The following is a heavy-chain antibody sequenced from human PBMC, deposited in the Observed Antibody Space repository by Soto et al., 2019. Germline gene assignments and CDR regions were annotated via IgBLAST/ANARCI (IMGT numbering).Heavy chain of an antibody. CDR2: ISSSSSYT. D-gene: IGHD6-13*01. CDR1: GFTFSDYY. J-gene: IGHJ3*02. CDR3: ARDIAAAGTDAFDI. Sequence: QVQLVESGGGLVKPGGSLRLSCAASGFTFSDYYMSWIRQAPGKGLEWVSYISSSSSYTNYADAVKGRFTISRDNAKNSLYLQMNSLRAEDTAVYYCARDIAAAGTDAFDIWVQGTMVTVSS. V-gene: IGHV3-11*05.